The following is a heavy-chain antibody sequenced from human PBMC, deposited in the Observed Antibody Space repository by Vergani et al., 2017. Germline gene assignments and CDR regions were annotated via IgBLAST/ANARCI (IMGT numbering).Heavy chain of an antibody. D-gene: IGHD3-10*01. Sequence: QVQLVQSGAEVKKPGASVKVSCKASGYTFTSYGISWVRQAPGQGLEWMGWISAYNGNKNYAQKLQGRVTMTTDTSTSTAYMELRSLRSDDTAVYYCARDLPGVLLWFGEKSPTADFDYWGQGTLVTVSS. CDR2: ISAYNGNK. V-gene: IGHV1-18*01. J-gene: IGHJ4*02. CDR1: GYTFTSYG. CDR3: ARDLPGVLLWFGEKSPTADFDY.